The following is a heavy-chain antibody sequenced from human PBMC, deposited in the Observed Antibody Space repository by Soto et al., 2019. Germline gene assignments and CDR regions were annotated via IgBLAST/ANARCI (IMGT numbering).Heavy chain of an antibody. V-gene: IGHV1-46*03. D-gene: IGHD4-17*01. CDR1: GYTFTSYY. J-gene: IGHJ3*02. Sequence: ASVKVSCKASGYTFTSYYMHWVRQAPGQGLEWMGIINPSGGSASYAQKFQGRVTMTRDTSTSTVYMELSSLRSEDTAVYYCASTTVTSGFAFDIWGQGTMVTVSS. CDR3: ASTTVTSGFAFDI. CDR2: INPSGGSA.